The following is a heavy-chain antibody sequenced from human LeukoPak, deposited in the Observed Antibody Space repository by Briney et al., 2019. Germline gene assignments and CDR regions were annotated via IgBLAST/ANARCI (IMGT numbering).Heavy chain of an antibody. Sequence: PSETLSLTCTVSGGSISSSSYYWGWIRQPPGKGLEWIGSIYYSGSTYYNPSLKSRVTISVDTSKNQFSLKLSSVTAADTAVYYCARDGPLADYYDSSGYSYAFDIWGQGTMVTVSS. J-gene: IGHJ3*02. CDR3: ARDGPLADYYDSSGYSYAFDI. D-gene: IGHD3-22*01. V-gene: IGHV4-39*07. CDR2: IYYSGST. CDR1: GGSISSSSYY.